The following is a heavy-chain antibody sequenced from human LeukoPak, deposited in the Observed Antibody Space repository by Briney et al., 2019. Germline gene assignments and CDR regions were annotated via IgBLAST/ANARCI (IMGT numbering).Heavy chain of an antibody. CDR3: AREPPGDPADY. V-gene: IGHV4-30-2*01. CDR2: IYHSGST. Sequence: SETLSLTCTVSDGSISSGGYSWSRIRQPPGKGLEWIGYIYHSGSTYYNPSLKSRVTMSVDRSKNQFSLKLSSVTAAGTAVYYCAREPPGDPADYWGQGTLVTVSS. J-gene: IGHJ4*02. CDR1: DGSISSGGYS. D-gene: IGHD2-21*01.